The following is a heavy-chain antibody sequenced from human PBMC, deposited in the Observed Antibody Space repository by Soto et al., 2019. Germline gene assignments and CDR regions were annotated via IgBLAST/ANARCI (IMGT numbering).Heavy chain of an antibody. CDR1: GFPFSHYA. CDR3: GKVTRWIQLWNFDY. Sequence: GGSLRLSCAASGFPFSHYAMSWVRQAPGKGLEWVSAISGSGNDASYADSVRGRFTISRDNSRDTLYLQMNSLRADDTAVYYCGKVTRWIQLWNFDYWGQGTLVTAPQ. D-gene: IGHD5-18*01. V-gene: IGHV3-23*01. J-gene: IGHJ4*02. CDR2: ISGSGNDA.